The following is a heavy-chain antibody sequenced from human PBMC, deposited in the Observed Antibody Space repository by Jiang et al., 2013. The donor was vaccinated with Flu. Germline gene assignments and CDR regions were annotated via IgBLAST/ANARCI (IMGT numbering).Heavy chain of an antibody. J-gene: IGHJ4*02. CDR1: GFTFSSYA. V-gene: IGHV3-23*01. CDR2: ISGSGGST. CDR3: AKEGSIQLWLDGHFDY. Sequence: VQLLESGGGLVQPGGSLRLSCAASGFTFSSYAMSWVRQAPGKGLEWVSAISGSGGSTYYADSVKGRFTISRDNSKNTLYLQMNSLRAEDTAVYYCAKEGSIQLWLDGHFDYWGQGTLVTVSS. D-gene: IGHD5-18*01.